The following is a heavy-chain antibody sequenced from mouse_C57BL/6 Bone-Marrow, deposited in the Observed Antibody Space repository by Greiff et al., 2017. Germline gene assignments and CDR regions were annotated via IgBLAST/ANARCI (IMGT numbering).Heavy chain of an antibody. CDR1: GYTFTSYW. Sequence: QVQLQQPGAELVMPGASVKLSCKASGYTFTSYWMHWVKQRPGQGLEWIGEIDPSDSYTNYNQKFKGKSTLTVDKSSSTAYMQLSSLTSEDSAVYYCAREKWDCYCVDGYFDVGGRGTRITVTA. V-gene: IGHV1-69*01. J-gene: IGHJ1*03. CDR2: IDPSDSYT. D-gene: IGHD2-3*01. CDR3: AREKWDCYCVDGYFDV.